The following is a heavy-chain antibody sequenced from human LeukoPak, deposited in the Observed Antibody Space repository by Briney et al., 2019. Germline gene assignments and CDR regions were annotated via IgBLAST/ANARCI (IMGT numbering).Heavy chain of an antibody. CDR1: GGTFSSYA. CDR2: IIPIFGIA. J-gene: IGHJ4*02. CDR3: ARSVRRRLTGSEFDY. V-gene: IGHV1-69*04. Sequence: SVKVSCKASGGTFSSYAISWVRRAPGQGLEWMGRIIPIFGIANYAQKFQGRVTITADKSTSTAYMELSSLRSEDTAVYYCARSVRRRLTGSEFDYWGQGTLVTVSS. D-gene: IGHD3-9*01.